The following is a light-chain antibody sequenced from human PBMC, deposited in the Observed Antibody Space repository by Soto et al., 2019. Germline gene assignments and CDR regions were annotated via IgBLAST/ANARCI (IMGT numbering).Light chain of an antibody. CDR2: KAS. V-gene: IGKV1-5*03. Sequence: DIQMTQSPSTLSASVGDRVTITCRASQSISSRLAWYQQKPGKVPKLLIYKASSLESGVPSRFSGSGSGTEFTLTISSLQPDGFATYYCQQYDSYSWTFGQGTKVEI. CDR1: QSISSR. CDR3: QQYDSYSWT. J-gene: IGKJ1*01.